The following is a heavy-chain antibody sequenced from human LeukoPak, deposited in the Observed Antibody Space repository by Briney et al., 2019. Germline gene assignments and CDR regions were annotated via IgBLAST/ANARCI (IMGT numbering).Heavy chain of an antibody. CDR1: GGSISSYY. CDR3: ARMALRGFDY. CDR2: IYYSGST. J-gene: IGHJ4*02. V-gene: IGHV4-59*08. D-gene: IGHD1-7*01. Sequence: PSETLSLTCTVSGGSISSYYWSWIRQPPGKGLEWIGYIYYSGSTNYNPSLKSRVTISVDTSKNQFSLKLSSVTAADTAVYYCARMALRGFDYWGQGTLVTVSS.